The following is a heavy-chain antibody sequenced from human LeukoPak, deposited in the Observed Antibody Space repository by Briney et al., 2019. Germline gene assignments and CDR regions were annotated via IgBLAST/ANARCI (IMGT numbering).Heavy chain of an antibody. J-gene: IGHJ6*02. V-gene: IGHV3-23*01. D-gene: IGHD1-26*01. Sequence: GGSLRLSCAGSGFTFSSYAMSWVRHAPGKGLEWVSTISGSGGAGTYYADSVKGRFTVSRDNSRNTLYLPMNSLRAEDTAVYYCVKDRGGSPFYGMDVWGQGTTVTVSS. CDR2: ISGSGGAGT. CDR3: VKDRGGSPFYGMDV. CDR1: GFTFSSYA.